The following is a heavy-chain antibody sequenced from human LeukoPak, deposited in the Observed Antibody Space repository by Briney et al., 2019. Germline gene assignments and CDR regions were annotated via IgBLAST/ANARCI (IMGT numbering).Heavy chain of an antibody. Sequence: SETLSLTCTVSGGSIRSGNYYWSWIRQPAGKGLEWIGRINTRGSTNYNPSLKSRVTISVDMSKNQFSLRLSSVTAADTAVYYCARDRLQLQSWGQGTLVTVSS. D-gene: IGHD1-1*01. CDR3: ARDRLQLQS. CDR2: INTRGST. V-gene: IGHV4-61*02. CDR1: GGSIRSGNYY. J-gene: IGHJ5*02.